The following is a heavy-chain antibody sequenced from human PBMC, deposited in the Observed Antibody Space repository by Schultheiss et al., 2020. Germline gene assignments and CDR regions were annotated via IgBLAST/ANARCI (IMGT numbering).Heavy chain of an antibody. Sequence: ASVKVSCKASGYTFTGYYMHWVRQAPGQGLEWMGRINPNSGGTNYAQKFQGRVTMTRDTSISTAYMELSRLRSDDTAVYYCARDLYSYGYSDYWGQGTLVTVSS. CDR3: ARDLYSYGYSDY. V-gene: IGHV1-2*06. J-gene: IGHJ4*02. CDR2: INPNSGGT. D-gene: IGHD5-18*01. CDR1: GYTFTGYY.